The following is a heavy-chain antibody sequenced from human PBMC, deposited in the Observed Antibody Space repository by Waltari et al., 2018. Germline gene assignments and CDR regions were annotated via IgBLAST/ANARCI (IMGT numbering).Heavy chain of an antibody. D-gene: IGHD2-8*01. V-gene: IGHV4-38-2*01. CDR2: IYHGGDK. CDR1: GYLITSGYY. CDR3: VRNGLGYCTSGTCYKNDD. J-gene: IGHJ1*01. Sequence: QVQLQESGPGLVRPSETLSLTCAVSGYLITSGYYWGWVRQTPGKGLQWIGTIYHGGDKYYNPSLESRVTMSLDTSKNQFFLKLTSVTAEDTAMYYCVRNGLGYCTSGTCYKNDDWGQGTLVTVSS.